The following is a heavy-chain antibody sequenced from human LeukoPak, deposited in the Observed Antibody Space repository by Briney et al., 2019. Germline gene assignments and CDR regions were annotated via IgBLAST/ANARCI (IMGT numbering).Heavy chain of an antibody. J-gene: IGHJ4*02. V-gene: IGHV1-46*01. D-gene: IGHD1-26*01. CDR1: GYTFTIYY. Sequence: GASVKVSCKASGYTFTIYYMHWVRQAPGQGLEWMGIINPSDGSTNYAQKFQGRVTMTRDRSRSTVYLELSSLRSEDTAVYYCTRPKDSGSHLFLFDYWGQGTLVTVSS. CDR3: TRPKDSGSHLFLFDY. CDR2: INPSDGST.